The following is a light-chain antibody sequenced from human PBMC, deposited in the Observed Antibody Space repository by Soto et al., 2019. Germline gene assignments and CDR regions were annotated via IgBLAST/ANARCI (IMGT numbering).Light chain of an antibody. Sequence: EIVMTQSPATLYVSPGERATLSCRASQSVSSNLAWYQQKPGQAPRLLIYGASTRATGIPARFSGSGSGTEFTLTISSLQSEDFAVYYGQQYNNWPPITFGQGTRLDIK. J-gene: IGKJ5*01. V-gene: IGKV3-15*01. CDR2: GAS. CDR1: QSVSSN. CDR3: QQYNNWPPIT.